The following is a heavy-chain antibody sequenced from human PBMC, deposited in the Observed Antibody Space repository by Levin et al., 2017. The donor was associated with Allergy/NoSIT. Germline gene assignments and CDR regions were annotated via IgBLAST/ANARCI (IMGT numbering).Heavy chain of an antibody. V-gene: IGHV3-30*18. Sequence: GGSLRLSCAASGFSFSAYGMHWVRQAPGKGLEWVAVSSHDGSNKYYSDSVKGRFTISRDISKNTLYLQMNSLRAEDTAVYYCANERSDYRQYHFASGGQGTRVTVSS. CDR3: ANERSDYRQYHFAS. J-gene: IGHJ4*02. D-gene: IGHD4-11*01. CDR1: GFSFSAYG. CDR2: SSHDGSNK.